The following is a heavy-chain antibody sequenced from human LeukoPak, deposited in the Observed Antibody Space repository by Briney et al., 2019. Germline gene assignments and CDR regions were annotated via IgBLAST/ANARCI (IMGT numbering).Heavy chain of an antibody. J-gene: IGHJ6*04. CDR1: GYTFTSYY. V-gene: IGHV1-46*01. CDR2: INPSGGST. Sequence: ASVKVSCKASGYTFTSYYMHWVRQAPGQGLEWMGIINPSGGSTSYAQKFQGRVTMTRDTSTSTVYMELSSLRSEDTALYYCAALAVAGTGDYYYGMDVWGKGTTVTVSS. D-gene: IGHD6-19*01. CDR3: AALAVAGTGDYYYGMDV.